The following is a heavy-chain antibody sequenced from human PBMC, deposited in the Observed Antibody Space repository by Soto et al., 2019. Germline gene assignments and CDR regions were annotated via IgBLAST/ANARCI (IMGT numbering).Heavy chain of an antibody. CDR1: GGSISSYY. V-gene: IGHV4-59*08. Sequence: PSETLSLTCTVSGGSISSYYWRWIRQAPWKGLEWIGDIYYSGSTNYNPSLKSRVTISVDTSKNQFSLKLSSVTAADTAVYYCARHPEAATGYFDYWGQGTLVTVS. D-gene: IGHD6-13*01. CDR3: ARHPEAATGYFDY. J-gene: IGHJ4*02. CDR2: IYYSGST.